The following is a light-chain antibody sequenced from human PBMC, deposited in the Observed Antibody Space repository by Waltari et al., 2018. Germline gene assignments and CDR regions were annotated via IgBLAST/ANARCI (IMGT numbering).Light chain of an antibody. CDR2: GAS. V-gene: IGKV3-15*01. CDR3: QQYNNWPPGA. CDR1: QSVSAN. Sequence: SRRASQSVSANLAWDQQKPGQAPRLLIHGASTRATGIPARFSGSGSGTEFTLTISSLQSEDFAVYYCQQYNNWPPGAFGQGTKVEIK. J-gene: IGKJ1*01.